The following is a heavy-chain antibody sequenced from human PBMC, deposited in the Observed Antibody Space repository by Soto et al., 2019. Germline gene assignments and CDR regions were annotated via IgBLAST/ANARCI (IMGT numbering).Heavy chain of an antibody. Sequence: ASVKVSCKASGYTFTSYGISWVRQAPGQGLEWMGWISAYNGNTNYAQKLQGRVTMTTDTSTSTAYMELRSLRSDVTALYYCAREIEAVTIFGVFSAFDIWGQGTMVTVSS. J-gene: IGHJ3*02. V-gene: IGHV1-18*01. CDR1: GYTFTSYG. CDR3: AREIEAVTIFGVFSAFDI. D-gene: IGHD3-3*01. CDR2: ISAYNGNT.